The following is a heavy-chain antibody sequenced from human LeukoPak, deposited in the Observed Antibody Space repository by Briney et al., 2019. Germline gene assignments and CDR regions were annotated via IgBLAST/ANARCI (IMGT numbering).Heavy chain of an antibody. J-gene: IGHJ5*02. D-gene: IGHD2-15*01. CDR3: AKDKFSVAVVADRLKWFDP. V-gene: IGHV3-23*01. CDR1: GFTFSSYE. Sequence: GGSLRLSCAASGFTFSSYEMNWVRQAPGKGSEWVSGISGSGGTTYYADSVKGRFTISRDNSKNTLYLQMNSLRADDTAVYYCAKDKFSVAVVADRLKWFDPWGQGTLVTVSS. CDR2: ISGSGGTT.